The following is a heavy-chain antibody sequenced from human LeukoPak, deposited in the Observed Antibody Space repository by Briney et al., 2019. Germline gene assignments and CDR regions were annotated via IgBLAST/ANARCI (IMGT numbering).Heavy chain of an antibody. CDR2: IYSGGST. V-gene: IGHV3-66*02. J-gene: IGHJ4*02. CDR3: AREADYGDRIDY. Sequence: QSGGSLRLSWAASGFTVSSNYMSWVRQAPGKGLEWVSVIYSGGSTCYADSVKGRFTISRDNSKNTLYLQMNSLRAEDTAVYYCAREADYGDRIDYWGQGTLVTVSS. D-gene: IGHD4-17*01. CDR1: GFTVSSNY.